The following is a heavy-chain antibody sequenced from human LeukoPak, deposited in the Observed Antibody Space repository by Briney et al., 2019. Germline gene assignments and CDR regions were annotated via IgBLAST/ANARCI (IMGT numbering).Heavy chain of an antibody. CDR2: ISSSSSYI. D-gene: IGHD3-3*01. V-gene: IGHV3-21*01. J-gene: IGHJ5*02. CDR1: GFTFSSYS. CDR3: ARSFTSFGVVIP. Sequence: PGGSLRLSCAASGFTFSSYSMNWVRQAPGKGLEWVSSISSSSSYIYYADSVKGRFTISRDNAKNSLYLQMNSLRAEDTAVYYCARSFTSFGVVIPWGQGTLVTVSS.